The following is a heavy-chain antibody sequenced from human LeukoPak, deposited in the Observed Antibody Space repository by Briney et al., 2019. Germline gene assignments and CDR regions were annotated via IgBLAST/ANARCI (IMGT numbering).Heavy chain of an antibody. CDR1: GFSITGYY. J-gene: IGHJ4*02. V-gene: IGHV1-2*02. D-gene: IGHD3-3*01. CDR3: ARSTTIFGVVS. CDR2: INPNSGGT. Sequence: GASVKVSYKASGFSITGYYMHWVRQAPGQGLEWMGWINPNSGGTNYAQKFQGRVTMTRDTSISTAYMELSRLRSDDTAVYYCARSTTIFGVVSWGQGTLVTVSS.